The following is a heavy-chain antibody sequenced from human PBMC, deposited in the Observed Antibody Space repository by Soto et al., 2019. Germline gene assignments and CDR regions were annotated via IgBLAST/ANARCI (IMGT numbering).Heavy chain of an antibody. D-gene: IGHD2-2*01. V-gene: IGHV3-21*01. Sequence: GGSLRLSCAASGFTFSTYGMNWVRQAPGKGLEWVSFISASSNYKYYADSVRGRFTISRDNARNSLYLQVNTLSAEDTAVYYCARGRRSCNSVSCHGGVDYWGQGTLVTVSS. J-gene: IGHJ4*02. CDR2: ISASSNYK. CDR3: ARGRRSCNSVSCHGGVDY. CDR1: GFTFSTYG.